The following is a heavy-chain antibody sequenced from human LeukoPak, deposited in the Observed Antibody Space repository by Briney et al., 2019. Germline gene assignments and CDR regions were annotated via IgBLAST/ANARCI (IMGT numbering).Heavy chain of an antibody. CDR3: ARGVAVADIGY. CDR1: GGSISGDY. CDR2: IYYSGST. V-gene: IGHV4-59*01. J-gene: IGHJ4*02. D-gene: IGHD6-19*01. Sequence: TSETLSLTCTVSGGSISGDYWSWIRQPPGKGLEWIGYIYYSGSTNYNPSLKSRVTISVDTSKNQFSLKLSSVTAADTAVYYCARGVAVADIGYWGQGTLVTVSS.